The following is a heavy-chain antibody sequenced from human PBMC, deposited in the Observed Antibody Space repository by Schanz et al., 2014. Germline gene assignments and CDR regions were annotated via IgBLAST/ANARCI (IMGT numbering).Heavy chain of an antibody. Sequence: VQLVDSGGGLVKPGGSLRLSCAASGFTFSSYWMHWVRQVPGKGLVWVSRIKSDGSSTSYADSVKGRFTISRDNSKNTLYLQMNSLRAEGTAVYYCANNWNLDYWGQGTLVTVSS. CDR3: ANNWNLDY. CDR2: IKSDGSST. V-gene: IGHV3-74*02. D-gene: IGHD1-20*01. J-gene: IGHJ4*02. CDR1: GFTFSSYW.